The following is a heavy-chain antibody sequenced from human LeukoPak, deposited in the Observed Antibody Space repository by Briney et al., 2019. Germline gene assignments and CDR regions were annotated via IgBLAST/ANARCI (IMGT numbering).Heavy chain of an antibody. D-gene: IGHD1-7*01. CDR2: INDSGRT. J-gene: IGHJ6*03. Sequence: SETLSLTCAVYGGSFSNYYWSWIRQPPGKGLEWFGEINDSGRTNYNPPLMSRVTISVDTSKNQFSLRLNSVTATDTAVYYCARRWNYGRNYYIDVWGKGATVSVSS. CDR1: GGSFSNYY. CDR3: ARRWNYGRNYYIDV. V-gene: IGHV4-34*01.